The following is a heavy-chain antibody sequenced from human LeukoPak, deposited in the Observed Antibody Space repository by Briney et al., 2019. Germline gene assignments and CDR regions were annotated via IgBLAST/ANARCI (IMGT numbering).Heavy chain of an antibody. CDR1: GFTFSSYG. J-gene: IGHJ4*02. D-gene: IGHD3-10*01. CDR2: TPYDGSNK. Sequence: GGSLRLSCAASGFTFSSYGMHWVRQAPGKGLEWVALTPYDGSNKYYADSVKGRFTISRDNSKNTLFLQMNSLTVGDTAVYYCARESTPPMVRGVMGYWGQGTLVTVSS. CDR3: ARESTPPMVRGVMGY. V-gene: IGHV3-30*03.